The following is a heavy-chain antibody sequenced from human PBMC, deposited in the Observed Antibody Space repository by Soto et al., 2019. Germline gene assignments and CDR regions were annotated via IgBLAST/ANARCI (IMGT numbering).Heavy chain of an antibody. Sequence: GGSLRLSCAASGFTFSSYSMNWVRQAPGKGLEWVSYISSSSSTIYYADSVKGRFTISRDNAKNSLYLQMNSLRAEDTAVYYCARGVQGFWSGYYIQYYFDYWGQGTLVTVSS. CDR2: ISSSSSTI. J-gene: IGHJ4*02. CDR3: ARGVQGFWSGYYIQYYFDY. V-gene: IGHV3-48*01. CDR1: GFTFSSYS. D-gene: IGHD3-3*01.